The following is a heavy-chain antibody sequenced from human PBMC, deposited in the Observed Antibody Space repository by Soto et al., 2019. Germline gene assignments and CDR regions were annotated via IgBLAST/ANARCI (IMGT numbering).Heavy chain of an antibody. CDR2: INPSGGST. Sequence: QVQLVQSGAEVKKPGASVKVSCKASGYTFTSYYMHWVRQAPGQGLEWMGIINPSGGSTSYAQKFQGRVTMTRDTSTSTVYMELSSLRSADTAVYYCPRVSMHYYPYFDYWGQGTLVTVSS. J-gene: IGHJ4*02. D-gene: IGHD3-10*01. CDR1: GYTFTSYY. V-gene: IGHV1-46*01. CDR3: PRVSMHYYPYFDY.